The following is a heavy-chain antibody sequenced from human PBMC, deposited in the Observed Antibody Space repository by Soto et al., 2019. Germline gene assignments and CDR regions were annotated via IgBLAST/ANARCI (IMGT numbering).Heavy chain of an antibody. J-gene: IGHJ6*02. CDR3: ARARQRDTGRGLDV. D-gene: IGHD5-18*01. CDR2: ISYSGST. CDR1: GDSINNYF. Sequence: SSETLSLTCTISGDSINNYFCNWIRQSPGKGLEWIGYISYSGSTSYNPSLQSRVAISSDTSKNQFSLELSSVTAADTAVYYCARARQRDTGRGLDVWGQGTTATVSS. V-gene: IGHV4-59*01.